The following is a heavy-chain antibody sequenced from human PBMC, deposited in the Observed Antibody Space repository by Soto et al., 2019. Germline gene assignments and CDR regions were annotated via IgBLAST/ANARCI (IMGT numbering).Heavy chain of an antibody. Sequence: SETLSLTCTVSGGSISSSSYYWGWIRQPPGKELKWIGSIYYSGSTYYNPSLKSRVTISVDTSKNQFSLKLSSVTAADTAVYYCARIIAVAGTDIEDYWGQGTLVTVSS. CDR2: IYYSGST. CDR3: ARIIAVAGTDIEDY. D-gene: IGHD6-19*01. V-gene: IGHV4-39*01. J-gene: IGHJ4*02. CDR1: GGSISSSSYY.